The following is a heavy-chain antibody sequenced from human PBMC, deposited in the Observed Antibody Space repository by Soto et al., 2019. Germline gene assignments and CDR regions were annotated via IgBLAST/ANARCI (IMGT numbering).Heavy chain of an antibody. Sequence: SVKVSCKASGGTFSSYAIGWVRQAPGQGLEWMGGIIPIFGTANYAQKFQGRVTITADESTSTAYMELSSLRSEDTAVYYCAKALSHEDFGGFLEWLPSYYYYYGMDVWGQGTTVTVSS. J-gene: IGHJ6*02. CDR1: GGTFSSYA. D-gene: IGHD3-3*01. CDR3: AKALSHEDFGGFLEWLPSYYYYYGMDV. V-gene: IGHV1-69*13. CDR2: IIPIFGTA.